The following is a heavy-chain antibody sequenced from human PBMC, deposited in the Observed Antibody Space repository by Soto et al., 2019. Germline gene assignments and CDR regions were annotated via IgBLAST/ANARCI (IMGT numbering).Heavy chain of an antibody. J-gene: IGHJ6*02. V-gene: IGHV1-69*02. D-gene: IGHD3-9*01. Sequence: QVQLVQSGAEVKKPGSSVKVSCKASGGTFSSYTISWVRQAPGQGLEWMGRIIPLLGIANYAQKFQGRVTITADQSTSTAYMELSSLRSEETAEYYCASTSSLYFDWNTEWAYYYYYGMDVWGQGTTVTVSS. CDR3: ASTSSLYFDWNTEWAYYYYYGMDV. CDR1: GGTFSSYT. CDR2: IIPLLGIA.